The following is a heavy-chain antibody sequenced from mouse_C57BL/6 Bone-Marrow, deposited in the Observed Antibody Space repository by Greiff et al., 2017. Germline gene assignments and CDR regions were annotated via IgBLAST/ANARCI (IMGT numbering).Heavy chain of an antibody. V-gene: IGHV1-50*01. CDR1: GYTFTSYW. CDR3: ARWRMILRSLDY. J-gene: IGHJ2*01. D-gene: IGHD1-1*01. CDR2: IDPSDSYT. Sequence: VQLQQPGAELVKPGASVQLSCKASGYTFTSYWMQWVKQRPGQGLEWIGEIDPSDSYTNYNQKFKGKATLTVDTSSSTAYMQLSSLTSEDSAVNYCARWRMILRSLDYRGQGTTLTVSS.